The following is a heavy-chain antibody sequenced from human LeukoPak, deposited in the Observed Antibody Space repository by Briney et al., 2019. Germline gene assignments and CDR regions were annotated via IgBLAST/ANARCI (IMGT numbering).Heavy chain of an antibody. D-gene: IGHD3-22*01. CDR2: INPNSGGT. J-gene: IGHJ4*02. V-gene: IGHV1-2*02. CDR1: GYTFTGYY. CDR3: ASHRYYDSSGYIGAFDY. Sequence: ASVKVSCKASGYTFTGYYMHWVRQAPGQGLEWMGWINPNSGGTNYAQKFQGRVTMTRDTSISTAYMELRSLRSDDTAVYYCASHRYYDSSGYIGAFDYWGQGTLVTVSS.